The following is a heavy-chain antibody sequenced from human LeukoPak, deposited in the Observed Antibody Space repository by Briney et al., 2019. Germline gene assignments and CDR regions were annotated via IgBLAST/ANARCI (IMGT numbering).Heavy chain of an antibody. V-gene: IGHV3-48*03. CDR3: ATISVGGAKGREDY. CDR2: ISSSSSTI. J-gene: IGHJ4*02. CDR1: GFTFSSYE. D-gene: IGHD3-16*01. Sequence: QPGGSLRLSCADSGFTFSSYEMNWVRQAPGKGLEWVSYISSSSSTIYYADSVKDRFTISRDNAKNSLYLQMNSLRDEDTAVYYCATISVGGAKGREDYWGQGTLVTVSS.